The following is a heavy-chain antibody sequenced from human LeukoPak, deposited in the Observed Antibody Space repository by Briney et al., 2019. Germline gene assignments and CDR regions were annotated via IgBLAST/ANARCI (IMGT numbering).Heavy chain of an antibody. CDR2: ISGSGGST. Sequence: GGSLRLSCAASGFTFSSYAMSWVRQAPGKGLEWVSAISGSGGSTYYADSVKGRFTISRDSSKNTLYLQMNSLRAEDTAVYYCAKRRGVGYRTNGVCYTVYWGQGTLVTVSS. J-gene: IGHJ4*02. CDR1: GFTFSSYA. CDR3: AKRRGVGYRTNGVCYTVY. D-gene: IGHD2-8*01. V-gene: IGHV3-23*01.